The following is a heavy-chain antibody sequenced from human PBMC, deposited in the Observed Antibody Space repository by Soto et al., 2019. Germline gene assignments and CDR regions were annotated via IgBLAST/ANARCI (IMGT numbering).Heavy chain of an antibody. J-gene: IGHJ6*02. Sequence: SETLSLTCTVSGGSISSYYWSWIRQPPGKGLEWIGYIYYSGSTNYNPSLKSRVTRSVDTSKNQFSLKLSSVTAADTAVYYCARVGAKYYGSGSLHYYYGMDVWGQGTTVTVSS. CDR3: ARVGAKYYGSGSLHYYYGMDV. V-gene: IGHV4-59*01. CDR2: IYYSGST. CDR1: GGSISSYY. D-gene: IGHD3-10*01.